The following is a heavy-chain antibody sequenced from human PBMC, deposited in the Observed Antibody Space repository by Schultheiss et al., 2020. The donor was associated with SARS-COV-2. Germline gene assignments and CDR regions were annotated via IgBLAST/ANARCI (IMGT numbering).Heavy chain of an antibody. CDR3: ASQQWLVPGDY. D-gene: IGHD6-19*01. Sequence: GGSLRLSCAASGFTFSYFNMNWVRQAPGKGLEWVSSISSNSHYIHYAGSVTGRFTISRDNAKNSLYLQMNSLRAEDTAVYYCASQQWLVPGDYWGQGTLVTVSS. CDR1: GFTFSYFN. V-gene: IGHV3-21*01. J-gene: IGHJ4*02. CDR2: ISSNSHYI.